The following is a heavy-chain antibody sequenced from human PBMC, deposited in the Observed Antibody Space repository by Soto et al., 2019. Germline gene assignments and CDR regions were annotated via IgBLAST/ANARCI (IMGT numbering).Heavy chain of an antibody. CDR3: AREGIAVAGYYFDY. CDR2: ISSSSSYI. D-gene: IGHD6-19*01. V-gene: IGHV3-21*01. Sequence: EVQLVESGGGLVKPGGSLRLSCAASGFTFSSYSMNWVRQAPGKGLEWVSSISSSSSYIYYEDSVKGRFTISRDKAKNSLYLQMNSLRAEDTAVYYCAREGIAVAGYYFDYWGQGTLVTVSS. J-gene: IGHJ4*02. CDR1: GFTFSSYS.